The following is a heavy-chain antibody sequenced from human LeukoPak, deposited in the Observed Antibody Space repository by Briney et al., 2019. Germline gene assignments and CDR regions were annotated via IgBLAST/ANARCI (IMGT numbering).Heavy chain of an antibody. CDR3: ARPKTAGGFDS. Sequence: SETLSLTCTVSSASIRSDYLSWIRQSPGKGLEWIGYIYYTVTTNYNPSLKSRVTISIDTSKNQFSLKLTSVTAADTAIYYCARPKTAGGFDSWGQGTLVTVSS. D-gene: IGHD2-8*02. J-gene: IGHJ4*02. CDR2: IYYTVTT. V-gene: IGHV4-59*01. CDR1: SASIRSDY.